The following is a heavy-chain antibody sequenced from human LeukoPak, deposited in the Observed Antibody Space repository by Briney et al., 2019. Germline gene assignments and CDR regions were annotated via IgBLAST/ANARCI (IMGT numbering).Heavy chain of an antibody. Sequence: GGSLRLSCAASGFTFNKYPMNWVRQAPGKGLEWISKIRDDCDATTYADSEKGRFTISRDNAKNSLSLQINNLRAGDTAVYYCVRDLRWAFHYWGDGTLGTVSS. CDR3: VRDLRWAFHY. D-gene: IGHD1-26*01. V-gene: IGHV3-48*01. J-gene: IGHJ4*01. CDR2: IRDDCDAT. CDR1: GFTFNKYP.